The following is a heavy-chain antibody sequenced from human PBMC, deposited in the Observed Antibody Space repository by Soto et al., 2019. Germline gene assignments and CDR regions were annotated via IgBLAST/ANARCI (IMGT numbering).Heavy chain of an antibody. Sequence: GGSLRLSCAASGFTFSSYDMHWVLQATGKGLEWVSATGTAGDTYYPGSVKGRFTISRENAKNSLYLQMNSLRAGDTAVYYCARGNILTGYFDYWGQGTLVTVSS. J-gene: IGHJ4*02. D-gene: IGHD3-9*01. CDR2: TGTAGDT. CDR3: ARGNILTGYFDY. V-gene: IGHV3-13*01. CDR1: GFTFSSYD.